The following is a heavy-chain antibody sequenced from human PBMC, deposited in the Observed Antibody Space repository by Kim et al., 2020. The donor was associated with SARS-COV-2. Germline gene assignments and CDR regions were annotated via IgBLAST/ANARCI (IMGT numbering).Heavy chain of an antibody. J-gene: IGHJ4*02. CDR3: AREGYDFWSGYSLGY. D-gene: IGHD3-3*01. Sequence: SVKGRFTISRDNAKNSLYLQMNSLRAEDTAVYYCAREGYDFWSGYSLGYWGQGTLVTVSS. V-gene: IGHV3-21*01.